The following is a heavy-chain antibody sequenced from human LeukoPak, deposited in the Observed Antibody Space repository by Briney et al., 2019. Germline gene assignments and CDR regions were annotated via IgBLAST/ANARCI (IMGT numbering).Heavy chain of an antibody. CDR2: INPNSGGT. V-gene: IGHV1-2*02. Sequence: ASVKISCKASGYSFTNYDINWVRQATGQGLEWMGWINPNSGGTNYAQKFQGRVTMTRDTSISTAYMELSRLRSDDTAVYYCAREYSYGLYFDYWGQGTLVTVSS. CDR1: GYSFTNYD. CDR3: AREYSYGLYFDY. D-gene: IGHD5-18*01. J-gene: IGHJ4*02.